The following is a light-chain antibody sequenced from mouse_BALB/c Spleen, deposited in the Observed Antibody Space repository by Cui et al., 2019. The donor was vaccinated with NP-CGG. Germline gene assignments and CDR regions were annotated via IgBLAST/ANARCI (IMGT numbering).Light chain of an antibody. CDR2: GTN. J-gene: IGLJ1*01. CDR1: TVAVTTSNY. Sequence: HAVVTQESPLTTSPGETVTLTFRSSTVAVTTSNYANWVQEKPDHLFTGLIGGTNNRAPGVPARFSGSLIGDKAALTITGAQTEDETIYFCALWYSNHWVFGGGTKLTVL. V-gene: IGLV1*01. CDR3: ALWYSNHWV.